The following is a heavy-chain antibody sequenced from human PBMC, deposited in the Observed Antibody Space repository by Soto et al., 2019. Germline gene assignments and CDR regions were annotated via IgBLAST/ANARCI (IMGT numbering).Heavy chain of an antibody. CDR1: GGTFSSYT. CDR3: ARAAGYSYGLYYFDY. V-gene: IGHV1-69*02. Sequence: SVKVSCKASGGTFSSYTISWVRQAPGQGLEWMGRIIPILGIANYAQKFQGRVTITADKSTSTAYMELSSLRSEDTAVYYCARAAGYSYGLYYFDYWGQGTLVTVSS. D-gene: IGHD5-18*01. J-gene: IGHJ4*02. CDR2: IIPILGIA.